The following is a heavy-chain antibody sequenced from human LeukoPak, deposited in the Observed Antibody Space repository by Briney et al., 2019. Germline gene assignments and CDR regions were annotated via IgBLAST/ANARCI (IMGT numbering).Heavy chain of an antibody. CDR3: ARYDPDLLPRYYWFDP. CDR1: GGSISSYY. J-gene: IGHJ5*02. D-gene: IGHD3-9*01. Sequence: SETLSLTCTVSGGSISSYYWSWIRQPPGKGLEWIGYIYYSGSTNYNPSLKSRVTISVDTSKNQFSLKLSSVTAADTAVYYCARYDPDLLPRYYWFDPWGQGTLVTVSS. CDR2: IYYSGST. V-gene: IGHV4-59*01.